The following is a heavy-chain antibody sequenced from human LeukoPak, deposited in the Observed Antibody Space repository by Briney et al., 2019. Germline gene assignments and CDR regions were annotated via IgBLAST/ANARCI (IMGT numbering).Heavy chain of an antibody. CDR2: IYYSGST. Sequence: SETLSLTCTVSGGSISSYYWSWIRQPPGKGLEWIGYIYYSGSTNYNPSLKSRVTISVDTPKNQFSLKLSSVTAADTAVYYCARGRIAVAGTWPNDYYYYYMDVWGKGTTVTISS. J-gene: IGHJ6*03. CDR3: ARGRIAVAGTWPNDYYYYYMDV. D-gene: IGHD6-19*01. V-gene: IGHV4-59*01. CDR1: GGSISSYY.